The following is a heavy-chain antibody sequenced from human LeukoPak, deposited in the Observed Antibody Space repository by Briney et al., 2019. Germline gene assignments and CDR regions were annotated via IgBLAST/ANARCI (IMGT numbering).Heavy chain of an antibody. CDR1: GFTFSSYG. CDR2: IWYDGSNK. CDR3: ARELGFLSAYYYDSSGLDY. V-gene: IGHV3-33*01. D-gene: IGHD3-22*01. J-gene: IGHJ4*02. Sequence: PGRSLRPSCAASGFTFSSYGMHWVRQAPGKGLEWVAVIWYDGSNKYYADSVKGRFTISRDNSKNTLYLQMNSLRAEDTAVYYCARELGFLSAYYYDSSGLDYWGQGTLVTVSS.